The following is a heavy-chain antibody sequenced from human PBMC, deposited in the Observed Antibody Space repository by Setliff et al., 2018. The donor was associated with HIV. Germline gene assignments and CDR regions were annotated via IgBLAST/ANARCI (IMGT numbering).Heavy chain of an antibody. V-gene: IGHV1-8*01. D-gene: IGHD2-15*01. CDR1: GYTFTSLD. CDR3: ARGAPGRSCSGGSCSYFDY. Sequence: ASVKVSCKASGYTFTSLDINWVRQATGQGPEWMGWLNPTSGNTGSAQRVQGRVTMTRNTSISIAYMELSNLRSEDTAVCYCARGAPGRSCSGGSCSYFDYWGQGTMVTVSS. J-gene: IGHJ4*02. CDR2: LNPTSGNT.